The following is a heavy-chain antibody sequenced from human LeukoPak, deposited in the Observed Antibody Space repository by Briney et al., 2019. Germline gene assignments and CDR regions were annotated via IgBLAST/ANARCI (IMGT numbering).Heavy chain of an antibody. CDR1: GYSISSGYY. Sequence: PSETLSLTCAVSGYSISSGYYWGWIRQPPGKGLEWVSAISGSGGSIYYADSVKGRFTISRDNSKNTLYLQMNSLRAEDTAVYYCAKKSGLRFLEWLPYYFDYWGQGTLVTVSS. CDR2: ISGSGGSI. D-gene: IGHD3-3*01. J-gene: IGHJ4*02. CDR3: AKKSGLRFLEWLPYYFDY. V-gene: IGHV3-23*01.